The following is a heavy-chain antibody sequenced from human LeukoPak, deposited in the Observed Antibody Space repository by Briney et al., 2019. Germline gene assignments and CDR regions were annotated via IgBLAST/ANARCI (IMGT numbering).Heavy chain of an antibody. CDR2: IYSGGTT. D-gene: IGHD6-13*01. CDR3: ASFSSSWYQFDF. V-gene: IGHV3-66*01. J-gene: IGHJ4*02. Sequence: QAGGSLRLSCVVSGFNVSRNHMSWVRQAPGKGLEWVSVIYSGGTTYYADSVKGRITISRDNSKNTLYLQMNSLRVEDTAVYYCASFSSSWYQFDFWGQGNLVTVSS. CDR1: GFNVSRNH.